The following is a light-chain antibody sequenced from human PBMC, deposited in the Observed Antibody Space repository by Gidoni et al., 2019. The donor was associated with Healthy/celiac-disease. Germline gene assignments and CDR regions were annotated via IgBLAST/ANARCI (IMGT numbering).Light chain of an antibody. J-gene: IGLJ3*02. CDR2: GNS. V-gene: IGLV1-40*01. CDR1: SSNIGAGYD. CDR3: QSYDSSLSGWV. Sequence: QSVLPHPPSVSGAPGQRVTLSCTGSSSNIGAGYDVHWYQQLPGTAPKLLIYGNSNRPSGVPDRFSGSKSGTSASLAITGLQAEDEADYYCQSYDSSLSGWVFGGGTKLTVL.